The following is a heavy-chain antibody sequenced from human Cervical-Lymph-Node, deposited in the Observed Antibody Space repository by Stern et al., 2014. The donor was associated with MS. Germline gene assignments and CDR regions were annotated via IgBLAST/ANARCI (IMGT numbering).Heavy chain of an antibody. CDR3: ASPDVPAAINYYYYGMDV. CDR2: IHTNTGNP. D-gene: IGHD2-2*02. CDR1: GYTFTSYA. J-gene: IGHJ6*02. Sequence: VQLVESGSELKKPGASVKVSCKASGYTFTSYAMNWVRQAPGQGLEWMGWIHTNTGNPTYAQGFTGRFVFSLDTSVSTAYLQISSLKAEDTAVYYCASPDVPAAINYYYYGMDVWGQGTTVTVSS. V-gene: IGHV7-4-1*02.